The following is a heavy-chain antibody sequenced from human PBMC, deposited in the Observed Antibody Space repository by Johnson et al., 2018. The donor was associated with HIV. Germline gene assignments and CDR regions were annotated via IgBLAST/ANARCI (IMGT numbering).Heavy chain of an antibody. V-gene: IGHV3-30*04. CDR3: AKVSSWYFLRAFDI. Sequence: QVQLVESGGGVVRPGRSLRLSCAASGFTFSNYPMHWVRQAPGKGLEWVAVVSYDGSKKFYADSVKGRFTISRDNSKNTLYLQMNSLRAEDTAVYYCAKVSSWYFLRAFDIWGQGTMVTVSS. D-gene: IGHD6-13*01. J-gene: IGHJ3*02. CDR1: GFTFSNYP. CDR2: VSYDGSKK.